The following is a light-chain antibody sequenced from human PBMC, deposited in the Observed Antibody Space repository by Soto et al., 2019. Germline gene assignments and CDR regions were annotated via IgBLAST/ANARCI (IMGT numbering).Light chain of an antibody. V-gene: IGLV3-21*02. CDR1: NIGSKS. CDR3: QVWDSSSDLVV. J-gene: IGLJ2*01. Sequence: SYELIQPPSVSVAPGQTARITCGGNNIGSKSVHWYQQKPGQAPVLVVYDDSDRPSGIPERFSGSNSGNTATLTISRVEAGDEADYYCQVWDSSSDLVVFGGGTKLTVL. CDR2: DDS.